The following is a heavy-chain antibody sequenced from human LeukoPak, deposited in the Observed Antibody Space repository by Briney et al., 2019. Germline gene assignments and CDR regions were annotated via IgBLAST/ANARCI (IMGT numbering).Heavy chain of an antibody. J-gene: IGHJ4*02. CDR1: GFSFSRYS. Sequence: PGGSLRLSCIASGFSFSRYSMNWVRQAPGKGLEWISYISSDGSTIYYADSVKGRFTISRDNARNSLYLQMNSLRAEDTAVYYCARDPAMQTWLSAYYFDYWGQGSQVSVSS. V-gene: IGHV3-48*01. D-gene: IGHD3-22*01. CDR3: ARDPAMQTWLSAYYFDY. CDR2: ISSDGSTI.